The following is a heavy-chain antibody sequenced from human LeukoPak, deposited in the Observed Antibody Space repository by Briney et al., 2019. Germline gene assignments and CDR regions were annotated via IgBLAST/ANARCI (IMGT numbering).Heavy chain of an antibody. J-gene: IGHJ4*02. D-gene: IGHD3-10*01. CDR2: IYYSGST. V-gene: IGHV4-39*01. CDR1: GGSISSSSYY. Sequence: SETLSLTCTVSGGSISSSSYYWGWIRQPPGKGLEWIGSIYYSGSTYYNPSLKSRVTISVDTSKNQFSLKLNSVTAADTAVYYCARLEWFGEYHYWDQGTLVTVSS. CDR3: ARLEWFGEYHY.